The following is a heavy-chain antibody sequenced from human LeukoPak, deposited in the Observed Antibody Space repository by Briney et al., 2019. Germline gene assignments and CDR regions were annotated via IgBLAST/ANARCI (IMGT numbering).Heavy chain of an antibody. J-gene: IGHJ4*02. D-gene: IGHD3-9*01. V-gene: IGHV1-3*01. CDR3: ARAETYYDILTGLKESQTLLDY. Sequence: ASVKVSCKASGYTFTSYAMHWVRQAPGQRLEWMGWINAGNGNTKYSQKFQGRVTITRDTSASTAYMELSSLRSEDTAVYYCARAETYYDILTGLKESQTLLDYWGQGTLVTVSS. CDR2: INAGNGNT. CDR1: GYTFTSYA.